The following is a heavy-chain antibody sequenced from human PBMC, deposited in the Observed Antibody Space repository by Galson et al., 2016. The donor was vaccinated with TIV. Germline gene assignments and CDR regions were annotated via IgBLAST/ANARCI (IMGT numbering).Heavy chain of an antibody. CDR1: GYNLTNYY. CDR3: ARDEGWAYFDL. V-gene: IGHV1-46*01. Sequence: SVKVSCKASGYNLTNYYLHWVRQAPGQGLEWMGIINPSGGRTSYSQKVQGRLTMTSETSTTTIYMDLTSLTSEDTALYYCARDEGWAYFDLWGPGTLVTVSS. J-gene: IGHJ4*02. D-gene: IGHD6-19*01. CDR2: INPSGGRT.